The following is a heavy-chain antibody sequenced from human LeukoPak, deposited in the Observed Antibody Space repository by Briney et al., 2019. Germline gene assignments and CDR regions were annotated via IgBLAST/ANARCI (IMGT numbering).Heavy chain of an antibody. Sequence: AASVKVSCKASGYTFTSYDINWVRQATGQGLEWMGWMNPNSGNTGYAQKFQGRVTMTRNTSISTAYMELSSLRSEDTAVYYCARHIAADGRTFDYWGQGTLVTVSS. V-gene: IGHV1-8*01. D-gene: IGHD6-13*01. CDR1: GYTFTSYD. CDR2: MNPNSGNT. CDR3: ARHIAADGRTFDY. J-gene: IGHJ4*02.